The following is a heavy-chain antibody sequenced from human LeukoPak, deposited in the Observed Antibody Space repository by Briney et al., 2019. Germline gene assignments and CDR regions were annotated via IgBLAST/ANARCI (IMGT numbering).Heavy chain of an antibody. J-gene: IGHJ4*02. CDR1: GLTLRSYA. CDR3: AKSDAYDTTYYFDF. Sequence: GGSLRLSCVASGLTLRSYAMNWVRQAPGKGLEWVSSLSGGGGGTYYADSVKGRFTISRDNSKNTLYLQMKSLRAEDTAVYFCAKSDAYDTTYYFDFWGQGTLVTVSS. CDR2: LSGGGGGT. V-gene: IGHV3-23*01. D-gene: IGHD3-22*01.